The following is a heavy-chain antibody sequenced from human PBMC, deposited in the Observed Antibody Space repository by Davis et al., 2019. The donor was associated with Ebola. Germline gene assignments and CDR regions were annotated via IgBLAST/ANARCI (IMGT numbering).Heavy chain of an antibody. CDR1: GYTFTTYW. CDR2: IYPGDSDT. Sequence: KVSCKGSGYTFTTYWIGWVRRMPGKGLEWMGIIYPGDSDTRYSPSFQGQVTISADKSISTAYLQWSSLKASDTAMYYCARRGGWSGAFLDYWGQGTLVTVSS. J-gene: IGHJ4*02. D-gene: IGHD3-3*02. CDR3: ARRGGWSGAFLDY. V-gene: IGHV5-51*01.